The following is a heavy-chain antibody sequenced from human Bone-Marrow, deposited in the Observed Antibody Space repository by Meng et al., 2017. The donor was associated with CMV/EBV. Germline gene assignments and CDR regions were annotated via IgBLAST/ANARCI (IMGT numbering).Heavy chain of an antibody. CDR1: GGSVSGGSYY. J-gene: IGHJ4*02. CDR2: VFHTGSA. CDR3: ARVCAAYYYFDH. Sequence: GSLRLSCSVSGGSVSGGSYYWSWIRQPPGKELEWIGYVFHTGSATYNPSLKSRVTISVDTSKNELSLRLTSVTAADTAVYYCARVCAAYYYFDHWGQGTMVPVSS. D-gene: IGHD2-15*01. V-gene: IGHV4-61*01.